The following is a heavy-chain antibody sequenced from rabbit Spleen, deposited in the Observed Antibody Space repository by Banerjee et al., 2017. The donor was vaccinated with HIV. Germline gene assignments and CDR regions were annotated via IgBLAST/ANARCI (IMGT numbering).Heavy chain of an antibody. Sequence: QSLEESGGALVKPGASLTLTCNASGFDFSTSDYMCWVRQAPGKGLEWISCIIGSSGGFTYSATWAKGRFTCSKTSSTTVTLQMTSLTVADTATYFCARDTATSFSSYGMDLWGQGTLVTVS. CDR3: ARDTATSFSSYGMDL. D-gene: IGHD7-1*01. J-gene: IGHJ6*01. V-gene: IGHV1S40*01. CDR2: IIGSSGGFT. CDR1: GFDFSTSDY.